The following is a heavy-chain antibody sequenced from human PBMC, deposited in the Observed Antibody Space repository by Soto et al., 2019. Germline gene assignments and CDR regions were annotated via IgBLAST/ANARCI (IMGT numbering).Heavy chain of an antibody. CDR3: ARGGGSYYATGNFDY. J-gene: IGHJ4*02. CDR2: IYYSGST. V-gene: IGHV4-31*03. Sequence: QVQLQESGPGLVNPSQTLSLTCTVSGGSISSGGYYWIWIRQHPGKGLEWIGYIYYSGSTYYNPSLKSRVTISVDTSKNQFSLKLSSVTAADTAVYYCARGGGSYYATGNFDYWGQGTLVTVSS. CDR1: GGSISSGGYY. D-gene: IGHD1-26*01.